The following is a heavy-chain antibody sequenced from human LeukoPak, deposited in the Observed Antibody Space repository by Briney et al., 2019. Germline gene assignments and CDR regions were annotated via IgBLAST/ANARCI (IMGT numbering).Heavy chain of an antibody. CDR2: IYYSGST. CDR1: GGSISSYY. J-gene: IGHJ6*03. V-gene: IGHV4-59*01. Sequence: PSETLSLTCTVSGGSISSYYWSWIRQPPGKGLEWIGYIYYSGSTNYNPSLKSRVTISVDTSKNQFSLKLSSVTAADTAVYYCARDNGCSSTSCPYYYYYYMDVRGKGTTVTVSS. CDR3: ARDNGCSSTSCPYYYYYYMDV. D-gene: IGHD2-2*01.